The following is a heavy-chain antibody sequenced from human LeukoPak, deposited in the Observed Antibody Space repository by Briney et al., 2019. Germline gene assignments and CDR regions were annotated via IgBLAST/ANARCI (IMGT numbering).Heavy chain of an antibody. D-gene: IGHD6-13*01. Sequence: PSQTLFLTCTVSGGSISSGGYYWSWIRQHPGKGLEWIGYIYYSGSTYYNPSLKSRVTISVDTSKNQFSLKLSSVTAADTAVYYCARESSSWYVGWFDPWGQGTLVTVSS. CDR2: IYYSGST. CDR3: ARESSSWYVGWFDP. J-gene: IGHJ5*02. CDR1: GGSISSGGYY. V-gene: IGHV4-31*03.